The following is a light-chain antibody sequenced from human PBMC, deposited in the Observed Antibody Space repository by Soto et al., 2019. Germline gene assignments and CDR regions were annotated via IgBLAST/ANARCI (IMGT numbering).Light chain of an antibody. CDR2: DAS. V-gene: IGKV1-5*01. Sequence: QMTQSPSTLSASVGDTVTITCRASQTISVSLAWYRQKPGKAPNLLIYDASTLQEGVPSRFSGSGAGTEFTLTVTRLQPDDFATYFCQQYDKYSTFGHGTKVDVK. CDR3: QQYDKYST. CDR1: QTISVS. J-gene: IGKJ1*01.